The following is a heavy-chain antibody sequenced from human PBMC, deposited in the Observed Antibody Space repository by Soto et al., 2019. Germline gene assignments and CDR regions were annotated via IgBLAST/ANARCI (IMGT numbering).Heavy chain of an antibody. Sequence: PSETLSLTCTVSGGSISSSSYYWGWIRQPPGKGLEWIGSIYYSGSTYYNPSLKSRVTISVDKSKSQFSLRLSSVTAADTAVYYCARGHYGGHAMDVWGQGTTVTVSS. D-gene: IGHD4-17*01. J-gene: IGHJ6*02. CDR3: ARGHYGGHAMDV. CDR2: IYYSGST. CDR1: GGSISSSSYY. V-gene: IGHV4-39*07.